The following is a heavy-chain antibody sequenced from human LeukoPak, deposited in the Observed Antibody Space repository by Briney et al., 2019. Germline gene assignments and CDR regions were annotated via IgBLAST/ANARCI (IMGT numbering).Heavy chain of an antibody. CDR1: GGSFSGYY. V-gene: IGHV4-34*01. CDR3: ARARWLQSRGNWFDP. Sequence: SETLSLTCAVYGGSFSGYYWSWIRQPPGKGLEWIGEINHSGSTNYNPSLKSRVTISVDTSKNQFSLKLSSVTAADTAVYYCARARWLQSRGNWFDPWGQGTLVTVSS. J-gene: IGHJ5*02. CDR2: INHSGST. D-gene: IGHD5-24*01.